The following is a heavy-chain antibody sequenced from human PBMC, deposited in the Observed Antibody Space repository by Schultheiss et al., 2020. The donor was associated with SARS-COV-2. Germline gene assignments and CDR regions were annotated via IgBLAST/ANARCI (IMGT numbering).Heavy chain of an antibody. J-gene: IGHJ2*01. CDR2: INHSGST. D-gene: IGHD5-18*01. CDR3: ARGLHTAMVYWYFDL. V-gene: IGHV4-34*01. Sequence: GSLRLSCAVYGGSFSGYYWSWIRQPPGKGLEWIGEINHSGSTNYNPSLKRRVTISVDTSKNQFSLKLSSVTAADTAVYYCARGLHTAMVYWYFDLWGRGTLVTVSS. CDR1: GGSFSGYY.